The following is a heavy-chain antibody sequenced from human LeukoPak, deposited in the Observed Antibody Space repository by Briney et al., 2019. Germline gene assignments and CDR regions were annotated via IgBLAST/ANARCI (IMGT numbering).Heavy chain of an antibody. V-gene: IGHV5-51*01. J-gene: IGHJ4*02. CDR1: GYTFTDYW. Sequence: GESLKISCEISGYTFTDYWIGWVRQMPGKGLEWMGVIYPGDSDTRYSPSFQGQVTISADKSITTAYLQWSNLKASDTAMYYCARRHSSNWYDQSYYFDYWGQGTVVTVSS. D-gene: IGHD6-13*01. CDR3: ARRHSSNWYDQSYYFDY. CDR2: IYPGDSDT.